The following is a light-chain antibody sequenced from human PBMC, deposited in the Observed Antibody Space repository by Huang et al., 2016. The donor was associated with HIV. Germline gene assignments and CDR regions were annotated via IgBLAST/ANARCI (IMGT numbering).Light chain of an antibody. CDR2: AAS. V-gene: IGKV3-20*01. CDR1: QTVSNNF. J-gene: IGKJ1*01. Sequence: EIVLTQSPGTLSLSPGERATLSCGSSQTVSNNFLAWYQHKPGQAPRLFIYAASSRTTGIPERFSGSGSRRDFNLTISRLEPEDFAVYYCHQYGTSVGTFGPGTKVDVK. CDR3: HQYGTSVGT.